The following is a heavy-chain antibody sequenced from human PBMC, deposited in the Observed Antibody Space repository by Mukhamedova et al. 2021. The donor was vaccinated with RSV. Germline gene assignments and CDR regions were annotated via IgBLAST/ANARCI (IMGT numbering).Heavy chain of an antibody. CDR3: TTVLVATLYGMDV. Sequence: GGTTDYAAPVKGRFTISRDDSKNTLYLQMNSLKTEDTAVYYCTTVLVATLYGMDVWGQGTTVTFSS. CDR2: GGTT. J-gene: IGHJ6*02. V-gene: IGHV3-15*01. D-gene: IGHD5-12*01.